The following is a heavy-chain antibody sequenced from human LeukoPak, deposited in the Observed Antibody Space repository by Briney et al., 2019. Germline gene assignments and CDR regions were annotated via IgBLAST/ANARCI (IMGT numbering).Heavy chain of an antibody. CDR1: GDSISNFY. V-gene: IGHV4-59*12. CDR2: IHNSGST. D-gene: IGHD3-22*01. Sequence: SETLSLTCTVSGDSISNFYCSWIRQPPGKGLEWIGYIHNSGSTKYNPSLKSRVTISVVTAKNQFSLKVSSVTAADTAVYYCPRSPCYDSSGINFDYWGQGTLVTVSS. CDR3: PRSPCYDSSGINFDY. J-gene: IGHJ4*02.